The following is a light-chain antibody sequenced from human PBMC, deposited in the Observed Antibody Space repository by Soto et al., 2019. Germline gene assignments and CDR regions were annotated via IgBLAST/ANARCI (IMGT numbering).Light chain of an antibody. Sequence: VLKQPPATPSLSPGERATLSCRASQFLSSFLAWYQQKPGQAPRLLIYGASTRATGIPDRFSGSGSGTDFTLTISRLEPEDFAVYYCQQYGSSPWTFGQGTKVDI. CDR3: QQYGSSPWT. V-gene: IGKV3-20*01. CDR1: QFLSSF. CDR2: GAS. J-gene: IGKJ1*01.